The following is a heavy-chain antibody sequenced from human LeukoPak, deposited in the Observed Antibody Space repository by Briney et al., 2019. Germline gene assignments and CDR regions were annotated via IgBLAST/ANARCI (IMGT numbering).Heavy chain of an antibody. CDR1: GFTFSSYN. Sequence: PGGSLRLSCAASGFTFSSYNMNWVRQAPGMGLEWVSYISDSGSTKYYADSVRGRFTISRDNAKNSLYLQMNSLRGEDTAVYYCARGAMAGPFDYWGQGTLVTVSS. D-gene: IGHD5-18*01. CDR2: ISDSGSTK. V-gene: IGHV3-48*03. CDR3: ARGAMAGPFDY. J-gene: IGHJ4*02.